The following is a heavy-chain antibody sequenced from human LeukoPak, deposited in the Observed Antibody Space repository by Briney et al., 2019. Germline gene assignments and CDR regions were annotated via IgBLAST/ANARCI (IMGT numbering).Heavy chain of an antibody. CDR2: IYYSGTT. CDR3: ARLKGGYNYY. CDR1: GGSISSGGYS. Sequence: PSQTLSLTCAVSGGSISSGGYSWSWIRQPPGKGLEWIGSIYYSGTTYYNPSLKSRVTISVDTPRNQFSLKLSSVTAADTAMYYCARLKGGYNYYWGQGTLVTVSS. D-gene: IGHD1-1*01. J-gene: IGHJ4*02. V-gene: IGHV4-30-2*03.